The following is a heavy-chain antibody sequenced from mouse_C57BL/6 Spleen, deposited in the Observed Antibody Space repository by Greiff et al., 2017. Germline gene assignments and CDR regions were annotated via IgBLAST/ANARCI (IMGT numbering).Heavy chain of an antibody. V-gene: IGHV1-26*01. CDR3: ARYYGSSQGAMDY. Sequence: EVQLQQSGPELVKPGASVKISCKASGYTFTDYYMNWVKQSHGKSLEWIGDINPNNGGTSYNQKFKGKATLTVDKSSSTAYMELRSLTSEDSAVYYCARYYGSSQGAMDYWGQGTSVTVSS. J-gene: IGHJ4*01. CDR2: INPNNGGT. CDR1: GYTFTDYY. D-gene: IGHD1-1*01.